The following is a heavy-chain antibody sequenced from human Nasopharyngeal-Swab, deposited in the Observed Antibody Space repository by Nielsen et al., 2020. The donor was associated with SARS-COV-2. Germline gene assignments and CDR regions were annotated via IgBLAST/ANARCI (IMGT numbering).Heavy chain of an antibody. D-gene: IGHD3-10*01. J-gene: IGHJ6*03. Sequence: WVRQAPGQGLEWMGWINTNTGNPTYAQGFTGRFVFSLDTSVSTAYLQISSLKAEDTAVYYCGKGGGAYYYYYYYMDVWGKGTTVTVSS. V-gene: IGHV7-4-1*02. CDR3: GKGGGAYYYYYYYMDV. CDR2: INTNTGNP.